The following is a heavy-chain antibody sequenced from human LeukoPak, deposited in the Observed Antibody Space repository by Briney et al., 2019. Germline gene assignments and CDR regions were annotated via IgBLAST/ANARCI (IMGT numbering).Heavy chain of an antibody. CDR2: ISSSGSTI. Sequence: GGSLRLSCAASGFTFSDYYMSWIRQAPGKGLEWISYISSSGSTIYYADSVKGRFTMSRDNAKSSLYLQVNSLRAEDTAIYYCARRRDFFDCWGQGTPVTVSS. D-gene: IGHD3-3*01. CDR1: GFTFSDYY. CDR3: ARRRDFFDC. V-gene: IGHV3-11*01. J-gene: IGHJ4*02.